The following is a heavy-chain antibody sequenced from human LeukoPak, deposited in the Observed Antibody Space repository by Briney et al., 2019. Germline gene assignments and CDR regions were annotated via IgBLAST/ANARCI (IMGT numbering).Heavy chain of an antibody. J-gene: IGHJ4*02. V-gene: IGHV3-74*01. CDR1: VFIFSDFW. D-gene: IGHD3-16*01. CDR2: IKRDGSSI. CDR3: TRNWGQDC. Sequence: PGGSLSLSCAASVFIFSDFWMHGVRQAPGKGRVGVSRIKRDGSSISYADSVKGRFTIHRDNAKNTLYLQMRSLRAEDTAVYYCTRNWGQDCWGQGTLVTVSS.